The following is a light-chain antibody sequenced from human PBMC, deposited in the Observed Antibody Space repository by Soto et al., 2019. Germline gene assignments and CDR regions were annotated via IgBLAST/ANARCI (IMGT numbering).Light chain of an antibody. CDR3: SSYSTSYFYF. J-gene: IGLJ1*01. Sequence: QPVLTQPPSASGTPGQRVTISCSGSSSNIGINTVNWYLHFPGTAPKLLIYRDNQRPSGVPDRFSASKSGTSASLTISGLRDEDEADYYCSSYSTSYFYFFGSGTKVTVL. CDR2: RDN. CDR1: SSNIGINT. V-gene: IGLV1-44*01.